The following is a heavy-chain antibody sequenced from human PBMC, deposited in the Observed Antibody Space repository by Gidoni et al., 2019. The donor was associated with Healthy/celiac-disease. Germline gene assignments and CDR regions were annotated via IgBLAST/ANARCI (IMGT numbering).Heavy chain of an antibody. V-gene: IGHV3-30-3*01. J-gene: IGHJ6*02. CDR1: GFTFSSYA. CDR2: ISYDGSNK. Sequence: QVQLVESGGGVVQPGRSLRLSCAASGFTFSSYAMHWVRQAPGKGLEWVAVISYDGSNKYYADSVKGRFTISRDNSKNTLYLQMNSLRAEDTAVYYCAREDYTAPDYYYYGMDVWGQGTTVTVSS. CDR3: AREDYTAPDYYYYGMDV. D-gene: IGHD4-4*01.